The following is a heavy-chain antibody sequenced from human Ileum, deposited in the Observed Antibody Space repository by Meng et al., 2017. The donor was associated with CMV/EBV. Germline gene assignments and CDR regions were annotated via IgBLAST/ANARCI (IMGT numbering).Heavy chain of an antibody. D-gene: IGHD5-24*01. J-gene: IGHJ4*02. V-gene: IGHV4-34*01. Sequence: QVQLQQWGAGLLKPSETLSLTCAVYGGSFSGYYWSWIRQPPGKGLEWIGEINHSGSTNYNPSLKSRVTISVDTSKNQFSLKLSSVTAADTAVYYCARVPRRLTIRGYFDYWGQGTLVPSPQ. CDR1: GGSFSGYY. CDR3: ARVPRRLTIRGYFDY. CDR2: INHSGST.